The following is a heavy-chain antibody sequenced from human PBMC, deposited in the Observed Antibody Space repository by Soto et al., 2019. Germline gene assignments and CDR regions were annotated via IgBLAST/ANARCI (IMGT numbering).Heavy chain of an antibody. Sequence: EVQLLESGGGLVQPGGSLRLSCAASGFTFSTYAMTWVRQAPGKGLAWLSSISGSGSTYYADSVKGRFTISRDNSKNTLYLQMNSLRAEDTAVYYCAKVISTSGSSLWGRGTLVTVPS. CDR1: GFTFSTYA. CDR2: ISGSGST. CDR3: AKVISTSGSSL. V-gene: IGHV3-23*01. J-gene: IGHJ4*02. D-gene: IGHD3-10*01.